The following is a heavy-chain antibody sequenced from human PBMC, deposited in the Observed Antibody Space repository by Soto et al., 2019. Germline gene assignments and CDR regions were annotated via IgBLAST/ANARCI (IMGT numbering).Heavy chain of an antibody. CDR1: GFTFSSYG. CDR2: ISYDGSNK. J-gene: IGHJ6*02. CDR3: AKGLYGSGSYPTYYYYGMDV. D-gene: IGHD3-10*01. V-gene: IGHV3-30*18. Sequence: VQLVESGGGVVQPGRSLRLSCAASGFTFSSYGMHWVRQAPGKGLEWVAVISYDGSNKYYADSVKGRFTISRDNSKNTLYLQMNSLRAEDTAVYYCAKGLYGSGSYPTYYYYGMDVWGQGTTVTVSS.